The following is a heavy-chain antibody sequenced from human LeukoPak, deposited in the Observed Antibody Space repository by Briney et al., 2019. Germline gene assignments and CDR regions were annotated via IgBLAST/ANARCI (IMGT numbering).Heavy chain of an antibody. V-gene: IGHV1-18*01. CDR3: ARSSYYYDSSGYPTFDP. CDR2: ISAYNGNT. Sequence: ASVKVSCKASGYTFTNFGISWVRQAPGQGLEWMGWISAYNGNTNYAQKLQGRVTMTTDTSTSTAYMELRSLRSDDTAVYYCARSSYYYDSSGYPTFDPWGQGTLVTVSS. D-gene: IGHD3-22*01. J-gene: IGHJ5*02. CDR1: GYTFTNFG.